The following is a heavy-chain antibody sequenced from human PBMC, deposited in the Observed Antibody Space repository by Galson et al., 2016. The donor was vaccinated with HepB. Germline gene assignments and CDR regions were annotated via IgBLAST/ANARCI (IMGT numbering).Heavy chain of an antibody. V-gene: IGHV1-8*01. CDR2: MNPKSGNT. J-gene: IGHJ5*02. CDR1: GYTFTSYD. Sequence: SVKISCKASGYTFTSYDINWVRQATGQGPEWMGWMNPKSGNTGHAQKFRGRVTMSRNISISTAYMELSSLRSDDTAVYYCARGPEHYEILAVSNWFDPWGQGTLVNGSS. CDR3: ARGPEHYEILAVSNWFDP. D-gene: IGHD3-9*01.